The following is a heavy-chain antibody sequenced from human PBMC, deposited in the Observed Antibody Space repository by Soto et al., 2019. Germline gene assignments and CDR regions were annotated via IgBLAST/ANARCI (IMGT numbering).Heavy chain of an antibody. CDR1: GGSISSGAYY. CDR2: IYYSGST. V-gene: IGHV4-31*03. D-gene: IGHD3-22*01. CDR3: AIYDSSGSRGFQH. Sequence: QVQLQESGPGLVKPSQTLSLTCTVSGGSISSGAYYWSWIRQHPGKGLEWIGYIYYSGSTYYNPSLKSRVTISVATSKSQFSLKLSSVTAADTAVYYCAIYDSSGSRGFQHWGQGTLVTVSS. J-gene: IGHJ1*01.